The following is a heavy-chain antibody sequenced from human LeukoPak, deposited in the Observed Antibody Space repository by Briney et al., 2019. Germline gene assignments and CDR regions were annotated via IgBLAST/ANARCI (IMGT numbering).Heavy chain of an antibody. CDR3: ARLSEGSRIELYYYYYMDV. Sequence: PSETLSLTCAVYGGSFSGYYWSWIRQPPGKGLEWIGEINHSGSTNYNPSLKSRVTISVDTSKNQFSLKLSSVTAADTAVYYCARLSEGSRIELYYYYYMDVWGKGTTVTISS. V-gene: IGHV4-34*01. D-gene: IGHD5/OR15-5a*01. CDR1: GGSFSGYY. CDR2: INHSGST. J-gene: IGHJ6*03.